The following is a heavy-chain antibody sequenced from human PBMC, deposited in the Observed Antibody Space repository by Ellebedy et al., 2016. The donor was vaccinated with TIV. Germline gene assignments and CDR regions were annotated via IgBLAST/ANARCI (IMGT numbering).Heavy chain of an antibody. CDR1: GGSVSSTSNY. V-gene: IGHV4-39*01. CDR2: IYYSGTT. Sequence: MPSETLSLTCTVSGGSVSSTSNYWGWIRQPPGKGLEWIGSIYYSGTTYYNPSLKSRVTISVDTSKNQFSLKLSSVTAADTAVYYCARGEGPMNTNGVWPEDWGQGTLVTVSS. J-gene: IGHJ4*02. CDR3: ARGEGPMNTNGVWPED. D-gene: IGHD2-8*01.